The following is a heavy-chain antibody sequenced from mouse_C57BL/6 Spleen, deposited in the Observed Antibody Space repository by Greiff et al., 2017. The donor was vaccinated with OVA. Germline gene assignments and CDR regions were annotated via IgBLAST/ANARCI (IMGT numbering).Heavy chain of an antibody. CDR3: ARGLNYFDY. V-gene: IGHV1-59*01. Sequence: QVQLKQPGAELVRPGTSVKLSCKASGYTFTSYWMHWVKQRPGQGLEWIGVIDPSDSYTNYNQKFKGKATLTVDTSSSTAYMQLSSLTSEDSAVYYCARGLNYFDYWGQGTTLTVSS. CDR2: IDPSDSYT. J-gene: IGHJ2*01. CDR1: GYTFTSYW. D-gene: IGHD1-3*01.